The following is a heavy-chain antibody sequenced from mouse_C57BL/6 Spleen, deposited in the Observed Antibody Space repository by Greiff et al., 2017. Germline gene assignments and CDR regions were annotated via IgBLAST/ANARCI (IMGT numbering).Heavy chain of an antibody. CDR1: GYTFTDYY. CDR3: ARAVSGRFAY. V-gene: IGHV1-26*01. D-gene: IGHD3-2*02. Sequence: EVQLQQSGPELVKPGASVKISCKASGYTFTDYYMNWVKQSHGKSLEWIGDINPNNGGTSYNQKFKGKATLTVDKSSSTAYLELRSLTSEDSAVYYCARAVSGRFAYWGQGTLVTVSA. CDR2: INPNNGGT. J-gene: IGHJ3*01.